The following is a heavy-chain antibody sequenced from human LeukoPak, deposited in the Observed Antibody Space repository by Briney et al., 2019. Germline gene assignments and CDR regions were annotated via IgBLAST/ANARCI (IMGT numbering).Heavy chain of an antibody. J-gene: IGHJ4*02. CDR3: ARVNRIAPYGADY. CDR2: FNPNSGGT. D-gene: IGHD2-15*01. V-gene: IGHV1-2*02. Sequence: VASVKVSCKASGYTFTGYYMYWVRQAPGQGLEWMGWFNPNSGGTNYAQKFQGRVTMTRDMSFSTAYMELSSLTSDDTAVYYCARVNRIAPYGADYWGQGTLVTVSS. CDR1: GYTFTGYY.